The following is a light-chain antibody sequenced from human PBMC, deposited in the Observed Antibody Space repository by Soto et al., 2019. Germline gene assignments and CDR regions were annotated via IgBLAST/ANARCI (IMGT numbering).Light chain of an antibody. CDR3: CSYAGSSTFVV. CDR2: DVS. CDR1: SSDIGSYNL. J-gene: IGLJ2*01. Sequence: QSVLTQPASVSGSPGQSITISCTGTSSDIGSYNLVSWYQQHPGKAPKLMIYDVSKRPSGVSHRFSGSKSGNTASLTISGLQAGDEADYYCCSYAGSSTFVVFGGGTKLTVL. V-gene: IGLV2-23*02.